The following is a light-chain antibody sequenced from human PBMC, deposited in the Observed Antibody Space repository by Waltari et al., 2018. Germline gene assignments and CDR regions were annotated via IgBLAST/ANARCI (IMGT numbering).Light chain of an antibody. CDR2: GAS. CDR1: QSVGRN. Sequence: EIVLTHSPGTLSLSPGEIATLSCRASQSVGRNLAWYQQKPGQAPRLLMYGASSRATGTPDRFSGSGYGTDFSLTISRLEPEDFAVYYCQHYVRLPATFGQGTKVEIK. J-gene: IGKJ1*01. V-gene: IGKV3-20*01. CDR3: QHYVRLPAT.